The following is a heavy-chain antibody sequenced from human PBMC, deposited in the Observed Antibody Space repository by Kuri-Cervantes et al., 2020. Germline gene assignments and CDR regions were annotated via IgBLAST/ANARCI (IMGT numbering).Heavy chain of an antibody. CDR2: INHSGST. Sequence: SETLSLTCAVYGGSFSGYYWSWIRQPPGKGLEWIGEINHSGSTNYNPSLKSRVTISVDTSKNQFSLELSSVTAADTAVYYCARGSSWYRDWFDPWGQGTLVTVSS. V-gene: IGHV4-34*01. CDR3: ARGSSWYRDWFDP. J-gene: IGHJ5*02. D-gene: IGHD6-13*01. CDR1: GGSFSGYY.